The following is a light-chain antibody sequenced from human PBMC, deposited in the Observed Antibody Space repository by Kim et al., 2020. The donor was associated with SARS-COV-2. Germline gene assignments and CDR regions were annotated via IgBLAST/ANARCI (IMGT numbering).Light chain of an antibody. CDR1: QGIASW. Sequence: DVQMTQSPSFVSASVGDRVTISCRASQGIASWLAWYQQKPGKAPKLLIYAASALQSGVPSRFSGSGSGKDFTLTISSLQPEDVATYYCQQSNNFPITFGQGTRLEIK. J-gene: IGKJ5*01. CDR2: AAS. CDR3: QQSNNFPIT. V-gene: IGKV1-12*01.